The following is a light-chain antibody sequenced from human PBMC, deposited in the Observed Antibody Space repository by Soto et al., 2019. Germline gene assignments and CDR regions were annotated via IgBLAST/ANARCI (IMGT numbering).Light chain of an antibody. V-gene: IGKV1-5*03. Sequence: DIQMTQSPATLSASVGDRFTITCRASQTISSWLAWYQQQPGTAPKLLIYKASNLESGLPSSFSGSGSGTEFPLTISRLQPDDFATYYRQQYNYSPTFGQGTRLEIK. CDR2: KAS. CDR3: QQYNYSPT. CDR1: QTISSW. J-gene: IGKJ5*01.